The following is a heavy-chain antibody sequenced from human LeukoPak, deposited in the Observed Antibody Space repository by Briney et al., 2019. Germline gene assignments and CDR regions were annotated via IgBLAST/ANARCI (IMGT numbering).Heavy chain of an antibody. Sequence: GGSLRLSCAASGFALDDYGMSWVRQAPGKGLEWVSGINWNGGSTGYADSVKGRFTISRDNAKNSLYLQMNSLRAEDTALYYCAREVPGDYGDYEGYYYYMDVWGKGTTVTVSS. D-gene: IGHD4-17*01. J-gene: IGHJ6*03. CDR1: GFALDDYG. CDR3: AREVPGDYGDYEGYYYYMDV. V-gene: IGHV3-20*04. CDR2: INWNGGST.